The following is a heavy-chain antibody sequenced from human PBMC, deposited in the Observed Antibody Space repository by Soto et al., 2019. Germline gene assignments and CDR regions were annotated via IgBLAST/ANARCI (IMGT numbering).Heavy chain of an antibody. CDR1: GGPFSGYY. CDR2: INHSGST. CDR3: ATNLRPHYYCYGMDV. J-gene: IGHJ6*02. D-gene: IGHD3-3*01. Sequence: AETLSLTCAVYGGPFSGYYWSWIRQPPGKGLEWIGEINHSGSTNYNPSLKSRVTISVDTSKNQFSLKLSSVTAADTAVYYCATNLRPHYYCYGMDVWGQGTTVTVSS. V-gene: IGHV4-34*01.